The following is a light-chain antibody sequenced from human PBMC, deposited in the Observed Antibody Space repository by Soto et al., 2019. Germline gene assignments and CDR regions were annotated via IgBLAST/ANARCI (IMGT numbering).Light chain of an antibody. V-gene: IGKV3-15*01. CDR1: QSVSSN. J-gene: IGKJ4*01. CDR2: DAS. CDR3: QQYNNWPLT. Sequence: EIVMTQSPATLSVSPGERATLSCRASQSVSSNLVWFQQKPGQAPRLLIYDASTRATGIPARFSGSGSGTDFTLTISSLQSEDFAVFYCQQYNNWPLTFGGGTKVEIK.